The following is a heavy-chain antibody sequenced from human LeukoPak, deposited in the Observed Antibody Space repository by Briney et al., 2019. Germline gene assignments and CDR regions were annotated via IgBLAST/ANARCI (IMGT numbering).Heavy chain of an antibody. CDR1: GFTFSSYA. Sequence: GGSLRLSCAASGFTFSSYAIHWVRQAPGKGLEWVAVISYDGSNKYYADSVKGRFTISRDNSKNTLYLQMNSLRAEDTAVYYCARGYGDSGFDYWGQGTLVTVSS. D-gene: IGHD4-17*01. J-gene: IGHJ4*02. V-gene: IGHV3-30-3*01. CDR2: ISYDGSNK. CDR3: ARGYGDSGFDY.